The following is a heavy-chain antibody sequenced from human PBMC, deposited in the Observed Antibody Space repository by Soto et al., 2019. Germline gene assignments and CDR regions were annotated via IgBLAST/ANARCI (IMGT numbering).Heavy chain of an antibody. CDR2: IYYSGST. D-gene: IGHD3-16*02. J-gene: IGHJ6*02. CDR3: ARVPYDYVWGSYRPPKDGMDV. CDR1: GGSISSGGYY. Sequence: QVQLQESGPGLVKPSQTLSLTCTVSGGSISSGGYYWSWIRQHPGKGLEWIGYIYYSGSTYYNPSLKSRVTISVDTSKNQFSLKLSSVTAADTAVYYCARVPYDYVWGSYRPPKDGMDVWGQGTTLTVSS. V-gene: IGHV4-31*03.